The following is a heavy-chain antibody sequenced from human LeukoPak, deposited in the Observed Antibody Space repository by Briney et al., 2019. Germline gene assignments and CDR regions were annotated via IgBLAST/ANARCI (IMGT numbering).Heavy chain of an antibody. J-gene: IGHJ4*02. Sequence: ASVKVSCKASGYTFTGYYMHWVRQAPGQGLEWMGWINPNSGGTNYAQKFQGRVTMTRDTSISTAYMELSRLRSDDTAVYYCARDRGFWSGSYYFDYWGQGTLVPVSS. CDR1: GYTFTGYY. CDR2: INPNSGGT. D-gene: IGHD3-3*01. CDR3: ARDRGFWSGSYYFDY. V-gene: IGHV1-2*02.